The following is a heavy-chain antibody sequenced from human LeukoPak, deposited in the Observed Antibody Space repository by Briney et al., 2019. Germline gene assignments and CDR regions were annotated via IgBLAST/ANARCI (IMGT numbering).Heavy chain of an antibody. CDR3: ARDIVVVVAATDTDNWFDP. CDR2: IYTSGST. V-gene: IGHV4-4*07. Sequence: SETLSLTCTVSGGSISSYYWSWIRQPAGKGLEWIGRIYTSGSTNYNPSLESRVTMSVDTSKNQFSLKLSSVTAADTAVYYCARDIVVVVAATDTDNWFDPWGQGTLVTVSS. J-gene: IGHJ5*02. CDR1: GGSISSYY. D-gene: IGHD2-15*01.